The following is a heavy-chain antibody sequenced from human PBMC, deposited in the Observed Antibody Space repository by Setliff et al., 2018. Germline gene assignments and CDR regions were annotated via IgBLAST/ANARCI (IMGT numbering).Heavy chain of an antibody. CDR2: IQKRGSTTT. CDR1: GDSMSDNH. Sequence: PSETLSLTCTVFGDSMSDNHWTWMRQSPGKGLEWLGYIQKRGSTTTKYNPSLKSRVTISVDTSKNQFSLKLSSVTAADTAVYYCVRPGGTTVVARHFDYWGSGILVTVSS. CDR3: VRPGGTTVVARHFDY. V-gene: IGHV4-59*08. J-gene: IGHJ4*01. D-gene: IGHD2-15*01.